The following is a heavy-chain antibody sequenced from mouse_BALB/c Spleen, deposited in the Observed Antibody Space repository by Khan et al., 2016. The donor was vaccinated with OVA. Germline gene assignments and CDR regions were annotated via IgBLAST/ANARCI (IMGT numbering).Heavy chain of an antibody. J-gene: IGHJ2*01. CDR2: IYPGDGST. Sequence: QVQLQQSGPELVKPGTLVKISCKASGYTFTNYDINWVRQRPGQGLEWIGWIYPGDGSTHYNEKFKGKATLTADKSSSTAYMQVSSLTSENSAVYCCARGGLRRSFDYWGQGTTLAVSS. V-gene: IGHV1S56*01. CDR1: GYTFTNYD. CDR3: ARGGLRRSFDY. D-gene: IGHD2-4*01.